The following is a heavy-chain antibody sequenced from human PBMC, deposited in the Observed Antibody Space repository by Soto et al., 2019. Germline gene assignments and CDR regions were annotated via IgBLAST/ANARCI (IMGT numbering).Heavy chain of an antibody. V-gene: IGHV5-10-1*04. CDR3: AIPAPLRAAHDAFDI. CDR1: GFSFANYW. Sequence: GESLKISCTGSGFSFANYWINWVRQMPGKGLEWMGRIDPSESYSNYSPSFQGQVTISADKSISTAYLQWSSLKASDTAMYYCAIPAPLRAAHDAFDIWGQGTMVTVSS. CDR2: IDPSESYS. D-gene: IGHD6-6*01. J-gene: IGHJ3*02.